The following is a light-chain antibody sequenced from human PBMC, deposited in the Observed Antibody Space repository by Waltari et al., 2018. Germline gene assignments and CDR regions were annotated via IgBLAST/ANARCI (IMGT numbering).Light chain of an antibody. J-gene: IGLJ3*02. CDR3: QSYDSSLSASV. V-gene: IGLV1-40*01. CDR1: SSNIGAGYD. CDR2: RTS. Sequence: QSVLTQPPSVSGAPGQRVTISCTGSSSNIGAGYDVHWYQQLPGTAPKLLIYRTSNRPSGVPDRFAGSKSGTSASLASAGLQAEDEADYYCQSYDSSLSASVFGGGTKLTVL.